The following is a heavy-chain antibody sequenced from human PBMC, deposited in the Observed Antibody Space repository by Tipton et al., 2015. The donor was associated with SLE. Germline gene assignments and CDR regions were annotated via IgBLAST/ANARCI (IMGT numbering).Heavy chain of an antibody. CDR2: IYTSGST. CDR1: GGSISSSSYY. Sequence: TLSLTCTVSGGSISSSSYYWGWIRQPAGKGLEWIGRIYTSGSTNYNPSLKSRVTISVDTSKNQFSLKLSSVTAADTAVYYCARTLYSSGWYDFDYWGQGTLVTVSS. J-gene: IGHJ4*02. CDR3: ARTLYSSGWYDFDY. V-gene: IGHV4-61*02. D-gene: IGHD6-19*01.